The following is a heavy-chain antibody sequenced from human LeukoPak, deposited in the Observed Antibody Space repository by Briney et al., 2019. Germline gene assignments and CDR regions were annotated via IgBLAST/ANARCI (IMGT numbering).Heavy chain of an antibody. CDR2: IWSGGNT. J-gene: IGHJ4*02. CDR3: ARDLTVAGGSN. V-gene: IGHV3-53*01. CDR1: GFTVSSNY. Sequence: GGSLRLSCAASGFTVSSNYMSWVRRAPGKGLEWVSVIWSGGNTYYADSVKGRFTISRDNSKNTVYLQMNSLRAEDTAVYYCARDLTVAGGSNWGQGTLVTVSS. D-gene: IGHD6-19*01.